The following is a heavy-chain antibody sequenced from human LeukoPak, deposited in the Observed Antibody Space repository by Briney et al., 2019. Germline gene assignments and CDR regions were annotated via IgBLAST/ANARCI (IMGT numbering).Heavy chain of an antibody. D-gene: IGHD1-14*01. V-gene: IGHV4-59*01. CDR3: ARDGNFDI. Sequence: SGTLSLTCTVSGGSISSYYWSWIRQPPGKGLEWIGYIYYSGSTNYNPSLKSRVTISVDTSKNQFSLKLSSVTAADTAVYYCARDGNFDIWGQGTMVTVSS. J-gene: IGHJ3*02. CDR1: GGSISSYY. CDR2: IYYSGST.